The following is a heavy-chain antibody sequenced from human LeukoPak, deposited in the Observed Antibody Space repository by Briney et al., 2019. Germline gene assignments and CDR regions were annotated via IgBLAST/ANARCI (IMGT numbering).Heavy chain of an antibody. Sequence: GGSLRLSCAASGFTFSRYWMGWVRQAPGKGLEWVANIKQDGSEKYYVDSVKGRFTISRDNSKNTLYLQMSSLRAEDTAVYYCAKYTNDYVWGSYREHDYWGQGTLVTVSS. CDR2: IKQDGSEK. CDR3: AKYTNDYVWGSYREHDY. V-gene: IGHV3-7*03. D-gene: IGHD3-16*02. J-gene: IGHJ4*02. CDR1: GFTFSRYW.